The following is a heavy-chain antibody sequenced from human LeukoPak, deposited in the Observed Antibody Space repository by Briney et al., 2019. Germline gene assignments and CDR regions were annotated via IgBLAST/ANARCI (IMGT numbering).Heavy chain of an antibody. CDR2: IIPILGIA. Sequence: ASVKVSCKASGGTFSSYAISWVRQAPGQGLEWMGRIIPILGIANYAQKFQGRVTITADKSTSTAYMELSSLRSEDTAVYYCAEASTPSEGYDILTGYPYGMDVWGQGTTVTVSS. D-gene: IGHD3-9*01. CDR3: AEASTPSEGYDILTGYPYGMDV. CDR1: GGTFSSYA. V-gene: IGHV1-69*04. J-gene: IGHJ6*02.